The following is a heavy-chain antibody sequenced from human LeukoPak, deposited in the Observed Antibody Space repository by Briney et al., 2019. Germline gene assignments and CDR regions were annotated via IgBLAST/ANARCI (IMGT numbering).Heavy chain of an antibody. CDR1: GGSISTYY. CDR2: IHYSGRS. CDR3: ARDQTTVTTEAWYFDL. D-gene: IGHD4-17*01. Sequence: SETLSLTCTVSGGSISTYYWSWIRQPPGKGLEWVGSIHYSGRSNSNPSLTGRLTISVDTSKNQFSLKLSSVTASDTAVYYCARDQTTVTTEAWYFDLWGRGTLVTVSS. V-gene: IGHV4-59*01. J-gene: IGHJ2*01.